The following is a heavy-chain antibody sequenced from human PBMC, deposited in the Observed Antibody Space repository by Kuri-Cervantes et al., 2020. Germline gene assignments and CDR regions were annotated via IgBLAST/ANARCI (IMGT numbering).Heavy chain of an antibody. CDR2: IRSKAYGGTT. V-gene: IGHV3-49*03. CDR1: GFTFGDYA. D-gene: IGHD4-23*01. J-gene: IGHJ4*02. CDR3: ARDHFGGNSEWVY. Sequence: GESLKISCTASGFTFGDYAMSWFRQAPGKGLEWVGFIRSKAYGGTTEYAASVKGRFTISRDDSKSIAYLQMNSLRAEDTAVYYCARDHFGGNSEWVYWGQGTLVTVSS.